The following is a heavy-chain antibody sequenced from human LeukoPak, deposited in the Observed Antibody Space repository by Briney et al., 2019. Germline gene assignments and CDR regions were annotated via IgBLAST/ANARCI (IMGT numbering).Heavy chain of an antibody. CDR2: IYYSGTT. Sequence: SETLSLTCTISGGSIVSGGSISSSSYYWGWIRQPPGVGLEWIGSIYYSGTTYYNPSLKSRVTISVDTSKNQFSLKLSSATAADTAVYYCARHSWYQLLADFDYWGQGTLVTVSS. D-gene: IGHD2-2*01. J-gene: IGHJ4*02. CDR1: GGSISSSSYY. V-gene: IGHV4-39*01. CDR3: ARHSWYQLLADFDY.